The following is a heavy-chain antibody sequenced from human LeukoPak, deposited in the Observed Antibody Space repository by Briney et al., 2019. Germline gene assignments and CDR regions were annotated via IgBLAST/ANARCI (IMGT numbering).Heavy chain of an antibody. Sequence: PSETLSLTCTVSGGSISSSSYYWGWIRQPPGKGLEWIGSIHYSGSTYYHPSLRSRVTISVDTSKNQFSLKLSSVTAADTAVYYCAREDGYNFDDAFDIWGQGTMVTVSS. CDR1: GGSISSSSYY. D-gene: IGHD5-24*01. CDR2: IHYSGST. CDR3: AREDGYNFDDAFDI. J-gene: IGHJ3*02. V-gene: IGHV4-39*07.